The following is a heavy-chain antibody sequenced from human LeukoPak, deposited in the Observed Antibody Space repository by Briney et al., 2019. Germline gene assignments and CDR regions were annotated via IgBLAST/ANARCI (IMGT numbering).Heavy chain of an antibody. V-gene: IGHV3-23*01. CDR3: AKQLGYCSDGSCYFPY. D-gene: IGHD2-15*01. Sequence: QPGGSLRLSCAASGFTFSSSAMSWVRQAPGKGLEWVSAMSNNGGYTYYADSVQGRFTISRDNSKSTLCLQMNSLRAEDTAVYYCAKQLGYCSDGSCYFPYWGQGTLVTVSS. CDR2: MSNNGGYT. J-gene: IGHJ4*02. CDR1: GFTFSSSA.